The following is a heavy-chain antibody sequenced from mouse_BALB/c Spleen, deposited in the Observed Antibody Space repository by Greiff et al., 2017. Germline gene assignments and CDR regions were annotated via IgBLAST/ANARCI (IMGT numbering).Heavy chain of an antibody. J-gene: IGHJ2*01. V-gene: IGHV1-15*01. CDR3: TRRPWDYFDD. Sequence: VQLQQSGAELVRPGASVTLSCKASGYTFTDYEMHWVKQTPVHGLEWIGAIDPETGGTAYNQKFKGKATLTADKSSSTAYMELRSLTSEDSAVYYCTRRPWDYFDDWGQGTTLTVSS. D-gene: IGHD4-1*01. CDR2: IDPETGGT. CDR1: GYTFTDYE.